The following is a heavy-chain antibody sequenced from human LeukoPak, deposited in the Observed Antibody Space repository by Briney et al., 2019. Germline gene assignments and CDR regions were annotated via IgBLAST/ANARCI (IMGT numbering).Heavy chain of an antibody. CDR1: GFTFSSYG. D-gene: IGHD5-18*01. CDR3: ASPIGVDTAMVDY. CDR2: ISYDGSNK. V-gene: IGHV3-30*03. Sequence: PGGSLRLSCAASGFTFSSYGMHWVCQAPGKGLEWVAVISYDGSNKYYADSVKGRFTISRDNSKNTLYLQMNSLRAEDTAVYYCASPIGVDTAMVDYWGQGTLVTVSS. J-gene: IGHJ4*02.